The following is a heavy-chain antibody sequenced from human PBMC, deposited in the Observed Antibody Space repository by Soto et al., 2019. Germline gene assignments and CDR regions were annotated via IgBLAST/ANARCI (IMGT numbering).Heavy chain of an antibody. CDR3: ARQRTTVVTQAYFDH. V-gene: IGHV4-39*01. J-gene: IGHJ4*02. D-gene: IGHD2-21*02. CDR1: DEYIISSSYY. CDR2: IYYSGRT. Sequence: PSETLSLPGIFSDEYIISSSYYWGWIRQPPWKGWECIGSIYYSGRTYYNPTFKSRVTISIDTSKNHFSLKLSSVPATGTAVYYCARQRTTVVTQAYFDHWGQGALVTVSS.